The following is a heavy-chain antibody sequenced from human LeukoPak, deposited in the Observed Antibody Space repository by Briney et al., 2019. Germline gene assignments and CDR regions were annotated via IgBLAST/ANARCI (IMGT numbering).Heavy chain of an antibody. CDR1: EFTFSTYS. CDR3: AKAAPHYDFWSGYFY. CDR2: ISSTSSYI. V-gene: IGHV3-21*04. Sequence: GGSLRLSCAASEFTFSTYSMNWVRQAPGKGLEWVSTISSTSSYIYYADSVKGRFTISRDNAKNSLDLQMNSLRAEDTAVYYCAKAAPHYDFWSGYFYWGQGTLVTVSS. D-gene: IGHD3-3*01. J-gene: IGHJ4*02.